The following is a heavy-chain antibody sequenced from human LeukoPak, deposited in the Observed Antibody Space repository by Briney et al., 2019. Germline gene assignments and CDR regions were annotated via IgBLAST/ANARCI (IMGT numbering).Heavy chain of an antibody. CDR3: ASGILSSFYSSGSYYHPDTFDI. D-gene: IGHD3-10*01. V-gene: IGHV4-59*11. J-gene: IGHJ3*02. Sequence: SETLSLTCSVTGDSINSQFWAWIRQPPGRGLEWIGHTYFSGSTNYNPSLNSRFTISIDTSKSHFSLRLISVTAEDTAVYYCASGILSSFYSSGSYYHPDTFDIWGQGTWVTVSS. CDR1: GDSINSQF. CDR2: TYFSGST.